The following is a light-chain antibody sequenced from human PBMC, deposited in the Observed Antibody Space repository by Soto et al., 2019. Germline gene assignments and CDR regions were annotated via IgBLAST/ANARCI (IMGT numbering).Light chain of an antibody. CDR1: QTIGSS. V-gene: IGKV1-5*01. Sequence: DIQMTQSPSTLSASVGDRVTITCRASQTIGSSLAWYQHKPGKAPKLLIFDASTLQTGVPSRFSGSGFGTEFTLTISKLQPDDFATYYCQQHNDYSPVTFGQGTRLESK. CDR3: QQHNDYSPVT. CDR2: DAS. J-gene: IGKJ5*01.